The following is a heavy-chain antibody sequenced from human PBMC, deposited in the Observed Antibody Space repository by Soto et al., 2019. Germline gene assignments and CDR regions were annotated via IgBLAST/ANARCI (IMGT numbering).Heavy chain of an antibody. V-gene: IGHV3-23*01. CDR2: ISGGGGTI. Sequence: EVQLLESGGGLVQPGGSLRLSCAASRFIFSSYAMSWVRQAPGKGLEWVSGISGGGGTIFYADSVKGRFTISRDNSKNTLYLQMNSLRAEDTAVYYCAKDREVVVTAANDYWGQGTLVTVSS. D-gene: IGHD2-2*01. CDR3: AKDREVVVTAANDY. J-gene: IGHJ4*02. CDR1: RFIFSSYA.